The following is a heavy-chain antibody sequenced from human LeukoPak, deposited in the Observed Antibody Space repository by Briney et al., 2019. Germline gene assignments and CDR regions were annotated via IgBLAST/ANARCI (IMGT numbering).Heavy chain of an antibody. V-gene: IGHV3-23*01. CDR2: ISGSGGST. D-gene: IGHD3-10*01. J-gene: IGHJ4*02. CDR3: AKDTWFAFDY. Sequence: GGPLRLSCAASGFTFSSYAMSWVRQAPGKGLEWVSAISGSGGSTYYADSVKGRFTISRDNSKNTLYLQMNSLRAEDTAVYNCAKDTWFAFDYWGQGTLVTVSS. CDR1: GFTFSSYA.